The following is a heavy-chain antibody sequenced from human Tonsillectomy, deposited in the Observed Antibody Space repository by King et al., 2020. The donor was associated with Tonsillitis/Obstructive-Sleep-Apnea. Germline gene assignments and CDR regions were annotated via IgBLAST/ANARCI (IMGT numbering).Heavy chain of an antibody. V-gene: IGHV3-15*01. CDR3: TTETPQLRFWEWQCFDY. J-gene: IGHJ4*02. CDR2: IKSKSDGGTT. Sequence: VQLVESGGGLVKPGGSLRLSCAVSGFTFSNAWMRWVRQTPGKGLEWVGRIKSKSDGGTTEYAAPVKGRSTISRDDSKNMVYLQMKSLKTEDTAVYYCTTETPQLRFWEWQCFDYWGQGTLVTASS. CDR1: GFTFSNAW. D-gene: IGHD3-3*01.